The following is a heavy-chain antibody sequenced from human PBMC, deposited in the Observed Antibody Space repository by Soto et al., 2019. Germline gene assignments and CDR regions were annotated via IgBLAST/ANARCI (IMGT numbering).Heavy chain of an antibody. CDR1: GFTFSSYA. J-gene: IGHJ5*02. CDR2: ISGSGGST. Sequence: GGSLRLSCAASGFTFSSYAMSWVRQAPGKGLEWVSAISGSGGSTYYADSVKGRFTISRDNSKNTLYLQMNRLRAEDTAVYYCAKHPLGGLIVSNGTWGQGTLVTVSS. D-gene: IGHD3-16*02. V-gene: IGHV3-23*01. CDR3: AKHPLGGLIVSNGT.